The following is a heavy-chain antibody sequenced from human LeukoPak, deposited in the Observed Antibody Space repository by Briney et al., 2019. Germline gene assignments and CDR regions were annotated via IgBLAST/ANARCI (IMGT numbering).Heavy chain of an antibody. D-gene: IGHD4-23*01. J-gene: IGHJ4*02. Sequence: GGSLRLSCAASGFTFSTYAMTWVRQAPGKGLEWVSRIRSDGSSTSYADSVKGRFTISRDNSKNTLYLQMNSLRAEDTAVYYCARRAGGYSHPYDYWGQGILVTVSS. CDR2: IRSDGSST. CDR3: ARRAGGYSHPYDY. V-gene: IGHV3-23*01. CDR1: GFTFSTYA.